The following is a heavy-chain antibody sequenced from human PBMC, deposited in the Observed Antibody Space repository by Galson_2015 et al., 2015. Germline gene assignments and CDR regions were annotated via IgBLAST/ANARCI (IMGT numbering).Heavy chain of an antibody. CDR2: IYYSGDT. D-gene: IGHD3-22*01. CDR1: GGSISSGDYY. J-gene: IGHJ5*02. V-gene: IGHV4-30-4*01. CDR3: ARDDRTAGTNRFDP. Sequence: TLSLTCTVSGGSISSGDYYWSWLRQPPGKDLECIGYIYYSGDTYYNPSLKSRVTISTDTSKNQFSLKLSSATAADTAVYSCARDDRTAGTNRFDPWGQGTLVTVSS.